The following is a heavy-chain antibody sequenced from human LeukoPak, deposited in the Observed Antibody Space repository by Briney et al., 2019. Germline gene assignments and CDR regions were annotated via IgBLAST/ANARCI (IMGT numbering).Heavy chain of an antibody. V-gene: IGHV4-61*02. D-gene: IGHD1-26*01. CDR1: GGSISSGSYY. CDR3: ARGEGSTHWFDP. CDR2: IYTSGST. Sequence: SETLSLTCTVSGGSISSGSYYWSWIRQPAGKGLEWIGRIYTSGSTNYNPSLKSRVTISVDTSKSQFSLKLSSVTAADTAVYYCARGEGSTHWFDPWGQGTLVTVSS. J-gene: IGHJ5*02.